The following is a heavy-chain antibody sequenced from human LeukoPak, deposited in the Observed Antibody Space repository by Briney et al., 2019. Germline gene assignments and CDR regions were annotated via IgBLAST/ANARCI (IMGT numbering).Heavy chain of an antibody. CDR1: GYTFTGYY. V-gene: IGHV1-2*02. Sequence: ASVKVSCKASGYTFTGYYMHWVRQAPGQGLEWMGWINPNSDGTNYAQKFQGRVTMTRDTSISTAYMELSRLRSDDTAVYYCARIQGHDGSGSYYYMDVWGKGTTVTVS. CDR2: INPNSDGT. D-gene: IGHD3-10*01. CDR3: ARIQGHDGSGSYYYMDV. J-gene: IGHJ6*03.